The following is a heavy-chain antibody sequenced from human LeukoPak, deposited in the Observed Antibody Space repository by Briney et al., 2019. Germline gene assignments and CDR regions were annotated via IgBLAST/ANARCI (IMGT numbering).Heavy chain of an antibody. Sequence: PGGSLRLSCAASGFTVSSNYMSWVRQAPGKGLEWVSVIYSGGSTYYADSVKGRFTISRDNSKNTLYLQMNSLRAEDTAVYYCASPYYDSSGYLGAFDIWGQGTMVTVSS. V-gene: IGHV3-66*01. CDR2: IYSGGST. D-gene: IGHD3-22*01. CDR3: ASPYYDSSGYLGAFDI. J-gene: IGHJ3*02. CDR1: GFTVSSNY.